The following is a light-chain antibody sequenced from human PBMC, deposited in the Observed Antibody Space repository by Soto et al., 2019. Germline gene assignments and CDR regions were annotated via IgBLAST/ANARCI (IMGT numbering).Light chain of an antibody. CDR3: HQYNTWPSFT. V-gene: IGKV3-15*01. Sequence: EMVMTQSPATLSVSPGESATLSCRASQSVSSNLGWYQQKPGQTPRLLIYGASTRATGIPARFSGSGSGTEFPLTISSLQSEDFAVYYCHQYNTWPSFTFGPGTKVDVK. CDR2: GAS. J-gene: IGKJ3*01. CDR1: QSVSSN.